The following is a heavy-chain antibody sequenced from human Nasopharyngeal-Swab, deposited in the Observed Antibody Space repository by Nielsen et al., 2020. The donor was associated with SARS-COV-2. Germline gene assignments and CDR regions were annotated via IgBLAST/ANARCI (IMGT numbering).Heavy chain of an antibody. CDR1: GYTFTSYD. CDR2: MNPNSGNT. Sequence: ASVKVSCKASGYTFTSYDINWVRQATGQGLEWMGWMNPNSGNTGYAQKFQGRVTMTRNTSISTAYMELSSLRSEDTAVYYRARLGRGIPRDYYGSGSYYKNWGQGTLVTVSS. J-gene: IGHJ4*02. V-gene: IGHV1-8*01. D-gene: IGHD3-10*01. CDR3: ARLGRGIPRDYYGSGSYYKN.